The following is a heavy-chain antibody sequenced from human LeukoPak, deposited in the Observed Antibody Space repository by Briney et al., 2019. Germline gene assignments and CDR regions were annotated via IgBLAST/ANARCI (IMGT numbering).Heavy chain of an antibody. CDR2: IYTSGST. V-gene: IGHV4-4*07. CDR1: GGSFSSYY. CDR3: ARDCSSTSCYSWFAP. J-gene: IGHJ5*02. Sequence: SETVSHTCTVSGGSFSSYYGSWLRQPAGKGLEWIGRIYTSGSTNYNPSLKSRVTMSVDTSKNQFSLKLSSVAASASAVYYYARDCSSTSCYSWFAPCGQGTLVTVSS. D-gene: IGHD2-2*01.